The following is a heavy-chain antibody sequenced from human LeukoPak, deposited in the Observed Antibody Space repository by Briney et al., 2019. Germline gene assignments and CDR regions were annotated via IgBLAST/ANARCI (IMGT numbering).Heavy chain of an antibody. V-gene: IGHV1-2*04. CDR2: INPNSGGT. D-gene: IGHD3-10*01. J-gene: IGHJ4*02. CDR3: ARDFARYGSGSYNY. CDR1: GYTFTGYY. Sequence: ASVKVSCKASGYTFTGYYMHWVRQAPGQGLEWMGWINPNSGGTNYAQKFQGWVTMTRDTSISTAYMELSRLRSDDTAVYYCARDFARYGSGSYNYWGQGTLVTVSS.